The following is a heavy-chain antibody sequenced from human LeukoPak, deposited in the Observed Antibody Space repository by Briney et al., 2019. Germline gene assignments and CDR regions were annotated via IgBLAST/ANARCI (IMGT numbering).Heavy chain of an antibody. Sequence: PGRSLRLSCAASGFTFSAYGMHWVRQAPGKGLEWVAIISYDGSNKYYPDSVKGRFTISRDDSKNTLYLQMNSLRAEDTAVYYCAKPRQRGSSGYPDYWGQGTLVTVSS. J-gene: IGHJ4*02. CDR3: AKPRQRGSSGYPDY. D-gene: IGHD3-22*01. CDR1: GFTFSAYG. CDR2: ISYDGSNK. V-gene: IGHV3-30*18.